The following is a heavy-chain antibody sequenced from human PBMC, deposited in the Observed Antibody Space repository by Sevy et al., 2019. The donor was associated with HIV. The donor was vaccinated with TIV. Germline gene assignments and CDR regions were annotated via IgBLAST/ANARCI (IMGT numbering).Heavy chain of an antibody. CDR2: ISSSSSYI. J-gene: IGHJ6*02. V-gene: IGHV3-21*01. CDR1: GFTFSSYS. D-gene: IGHD2-15*01. CDR3: ARDGASIVVVVAADSPYYYGMDV. Sequence: GGSLRLSCAASGFTFSSYSMNWVRQAPGKGLEWVSSISSSSSYIYYADSVKGRFTISRDNAKNSLYLQMNSLRAEDTAVYYCARDGASIVVVVAADSPYYYGMDVWGQGTTVTVSS.